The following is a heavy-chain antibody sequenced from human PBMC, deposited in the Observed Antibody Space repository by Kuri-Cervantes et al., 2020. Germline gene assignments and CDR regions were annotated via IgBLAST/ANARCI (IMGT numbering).Heavy chain of an antibody. Sequence: SETLSLTCAVYGGSFSGYYWSWIRQPPGKGLEWIGEINHSGSTNYNPSLKSRVTISVDTSKNQFSLKLSSVTAADTAVYYCARVGLGTYGSGSENWGQGTLVTVSS. D-gene: IGHD3-10*01. CDR3: ARVGLGTYGSGSEN. CDR2: INHSGST. J-gene: IGHJ4*02. V-gene: IGHV4-34*01. CDR1: GGSFSGYY.